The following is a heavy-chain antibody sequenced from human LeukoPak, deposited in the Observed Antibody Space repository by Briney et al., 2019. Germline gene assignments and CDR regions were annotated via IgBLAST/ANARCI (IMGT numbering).Heavy chain of an antibody. J-gene: IGHJ2*01. CDR1: GGSISSYY. Sequence: SETLSLTCTVSGGSISSYYWSWIRQPAGKGLEWIGRSYTSGSTSYNPSLKSRVTMSVDTSKNQFSLKLSSVTAADTAVYYCARDPPYGDYWYFDLWGRGTLVTVSS. CDR2: SYTSGST. CDR3: ARDPPYGDYWYFDL. D-gene: IGHD4-17*01. V-gene: IGHV4-4*07.